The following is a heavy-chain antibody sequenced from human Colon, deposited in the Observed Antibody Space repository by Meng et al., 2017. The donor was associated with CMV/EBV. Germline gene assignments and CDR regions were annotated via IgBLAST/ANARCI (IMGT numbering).Heavy chain of an antibody. CDR1: GFIFSNFN. Sequence: EGSLRLSCAATGFIFSNFNMNWVRQAPGKGLEWVSSISSSTSDIYYAESVKGRFTISRDNVKNSLYLQMNSLTAEDTATYYCAREICSGTFCYFYFGMDVWGQGTTVTVSS. J-gene: IGHJ6*02. CDR3: AREICSGTFCYFYFGMDV. V-gene: IGHV3-21*01. CDR2: ISSSTSDI. D-gene: IGHD2-2*01.